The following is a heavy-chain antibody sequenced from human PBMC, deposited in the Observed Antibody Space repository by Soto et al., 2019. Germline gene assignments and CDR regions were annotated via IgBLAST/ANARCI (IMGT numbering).Heavy chain of an antibody. J-gene: IGHJ3*02. V-gene: IGHV1-8*01. CDR3: ARGYYYYDSSGYHDAFDI. CDR1: GYTFTSYD. D-gene: IGHD3-22*01. CDR2: MNPNSGNT. Sequence: QVQLVQSGAEVKKPGASVKVSCKASGYTFTSYDINWVRQATGHGLEWMGWMNPNSGNTGYAQKCQGRVTMTRNTSISTAYMELSSQRSEDTAVYYCARGYYYYDSSGYHDAFDIWGQGTMVTVSS.